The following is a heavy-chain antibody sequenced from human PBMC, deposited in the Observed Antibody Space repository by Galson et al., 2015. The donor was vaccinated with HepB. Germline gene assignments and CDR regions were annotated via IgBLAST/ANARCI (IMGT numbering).Heavy chain of an antibody. CDR3: ASQQLDRGYFDY. D-gene: IGHD6-13*01. CDR1: GYTFTSYY. Sequence: SVKVSCKASGYTFTSYYMHWVRQAPGQGLEWMGIINPSGGSTSYAQKFQGRVTMTRDTSTSTVYMELSSLRSEDTAVYYCASQQLDRGYFDYWGQGTLVTVSS. V-gene: IGHV1-46*01. CDR2: INPSGGST. J-gene: IGHJ4*02.